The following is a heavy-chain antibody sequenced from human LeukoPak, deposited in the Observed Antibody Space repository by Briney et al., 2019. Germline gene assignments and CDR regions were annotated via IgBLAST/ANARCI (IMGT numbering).Heavy chain of an antibody. Sequence: SVKVSCKASGGTFSSYAISWVRQAPGQGLEWMGRIIPILGIANYALKFQGRVTITADKSTSTAYMELSSLRSEDTAVYYCARPYCGGDCYSQAFDIWGQGTMVTVSS. CDR2: IIPILGIA. V-gene: IGHV1-69*04. CDR3: ARPYCGGDCYSQAFDI. CDR1: GGTFSSYA. D-gene: IGHD2-21*02. J-gene: IGHJ3*02.